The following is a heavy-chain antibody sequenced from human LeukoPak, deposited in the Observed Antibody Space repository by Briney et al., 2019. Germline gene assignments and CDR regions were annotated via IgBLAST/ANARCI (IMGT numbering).Heavy chain of an antibody. CDR1: GGSISTNY. CDR3: ASERLGYNSPFDS. D-gene: IGHD5-24*01. V-gene: IGHV4-59*01. Sequence: SETLSLTCTVSGGSISTNYWRWIRQPPGKGLEWIGSISYTGNTNYNPSLKSRVTISVDASKNQFSLKLTSVTAADTAVYYCASERLGYNSPFDSWGQGTLVTVSS. CDR2: ISYTGNT. J-gene: IGHJ4*02.